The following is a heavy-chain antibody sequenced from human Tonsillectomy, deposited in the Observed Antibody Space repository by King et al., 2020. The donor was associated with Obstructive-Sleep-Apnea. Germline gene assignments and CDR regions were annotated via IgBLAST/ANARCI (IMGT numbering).Heavy chain of an antibody. D-gene: IGHD3-16*01. CDR2: VSYDGTNK. CDR1: GFTFSTYG. Sequence: VQLVESGGGVVQPGRSLRLSCAASGFTFSTYGMHWLRQAPGKGLEWLAVVSYDGTNKYYADSVKGRFTISRDNAKNTLYLQMNSLRADDTAVYYCAKEHHPQNRLYYFDYWGQGTLVTVSS. V-gene: IGHV3-30*18. CDR3: AKEHHPQNRLYYFDY. J-gene: IGHJ4*02.